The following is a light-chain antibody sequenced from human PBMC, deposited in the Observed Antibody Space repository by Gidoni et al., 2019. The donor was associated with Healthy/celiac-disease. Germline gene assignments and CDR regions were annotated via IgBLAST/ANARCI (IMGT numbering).Light chain of an antibody. CDR1: QSISSW. V-gene: IGKV1-5*03. Sequence: DIQMTQSPSTLSASVGDSVTITCRASQSISSWLAGYQQKPGKAPKLLIYKASSLESGVPSRFSGSGSGTEFTLTISSLQPDDFATYYCQQYNSYSVTFGGGTKVEIK. CDR3: QQYNSYSVT. CDR2: KAS. J-gene: IGKJ4*01.